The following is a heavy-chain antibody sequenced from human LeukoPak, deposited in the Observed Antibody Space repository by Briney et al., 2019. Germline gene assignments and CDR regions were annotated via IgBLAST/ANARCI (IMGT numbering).Heavy chain of an antibody. CDR3: AKDRGISVSAEGY. J-gene: IGHJ4*02. Sequence: GGSLRLSCAAPGFTFSSYGMSWVRQAPGKGLEWVSAISGSGGSTYYADSVKGRFTISRDNSKNTLYLQMNSLRAEDTAVYYCAKDRGISVSAEGYWGQGTLVTVSS. CDR1: GFTFSSYG. D-gene: IGHD6-19*01. V-gene: IGHV3-23*01. CDR2: ISGSGGST.